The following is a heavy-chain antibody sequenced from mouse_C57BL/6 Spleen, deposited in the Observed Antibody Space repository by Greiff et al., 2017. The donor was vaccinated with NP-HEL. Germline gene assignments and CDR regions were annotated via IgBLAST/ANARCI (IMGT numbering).Heavy chain of an antibody. Sequence: EVKLEESGGGLVKPGGSLKLSCAASGFTFSSYAMSWVRQTPEKRLEWVATISDGGSYTYYPDNVKGRFTISRDNAKNNLYLQMSHLKSEDTAMYYCAREGITTVVATGYYAMDYWGQGTSVTVSS. V-gene: IGHV5-4*01. CDR3: AREGITTVVATGYYAMDY. CDR2: ISDGGSYT. J-gene: IGHJ4*01. D-gene: IGHD1-1*01. CDR1: GFTFSSYA.